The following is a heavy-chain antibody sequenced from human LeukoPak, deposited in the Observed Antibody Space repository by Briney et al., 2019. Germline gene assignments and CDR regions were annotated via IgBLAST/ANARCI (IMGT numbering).Heavy chain of an antibody. Sequence: GGSLRLSCAASGFTFDDHGMSWVRQAPGKGLEWVSGIKWDGGRTGYADSLRGRFTISRDNAKNSLFLQMNSLRAEDTAVYYCAREPSGVLGLDCWGQGTLVTVSS. CDR2: IKWDGGRT. CDR1: GFTFDDHG. CDR3: AREPSGVLGLDC. V-gene: IGHV3-20*04. D-gene: IGHD3-10*01. J-gene: IGHJ4*02.